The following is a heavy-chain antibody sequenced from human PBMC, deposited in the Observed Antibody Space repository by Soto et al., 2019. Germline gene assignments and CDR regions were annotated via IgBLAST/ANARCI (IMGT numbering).Heavy chain of an antibody. CDR3: ARSQDYGDYVGDY. J-gene: IGHJ4*02. D-gene: IGHD4-17*01. V-gene: IGHV3-7*05. CDR2: IKQDGSEK. CDR1: GFTCSSYW. Sequence: PGGSLRLSCAASGFTCSSYWMSLVRQAPGKGLEWVANIKQDGSEKYYVDSVKGRFTISRDNAKNSLYLQMNSLRAEDTAVYYCARSQDYGDYVGDYWGQGTLVTVSS.